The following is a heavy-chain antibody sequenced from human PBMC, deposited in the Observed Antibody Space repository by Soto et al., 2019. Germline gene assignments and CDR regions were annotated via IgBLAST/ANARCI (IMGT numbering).Heavy chain of an antibody. CDR1: GFTFKNYA. Sequence: EVNLLGSGGGLVQPGESLRISCVGSGFTFKNYAMTWVRQGPGKGLEWVSGTTGSGANKHYADSVRGRFTISRDNSKKTLYLEMRSLRVEDTAVYYCAKDGDFGEDGPAEYFEHWGQGTLVTVSS. D-gene: IGHD4-17*01. J-gene: IGHJ1*01. CDR2: TTGSGANK. CDR3: AKDGDFGEDGPAEYFEH. V-gene: IGHV3-23*01.